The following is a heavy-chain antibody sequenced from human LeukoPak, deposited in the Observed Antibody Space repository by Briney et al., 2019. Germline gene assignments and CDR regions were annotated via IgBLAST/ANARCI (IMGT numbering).Heavy chain of an antibody. CDR1: GYTFTGYY. V-gene: IGHV1-2*04. Sequence: ASVKVSCKASGYTFTGYYMHWLRQAPGQGLEWMGWINPNSGGTNYAQKFQGWVTMTRDTSISTAYMELSRLRSDDTAVYYCARNHGSGSYPYNWFDPWGQGTLVTVSS. J-gene: IGHJ5*02. CDR2: INPNSGGT. CDR3: ARNHGSGSYPYNWFDP. D-gene: IGHD3-10*01.